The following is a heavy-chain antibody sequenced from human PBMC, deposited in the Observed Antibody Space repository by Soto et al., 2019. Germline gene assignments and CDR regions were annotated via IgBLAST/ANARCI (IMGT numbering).Heavy chain of an antibody. J-gene: IGHJ4*02. CDR3: VRNLAAGGTFYFDY. CDR1: GFTFSDHY. CDR2: IRNEPKGYTT. Sequence: EVQLVESGGGLVQPRGSLRLSCAASGFTFSDHYMDWVRQAPGKGLEWVGRIRNEPKGYTTEYAASVKGRFTISRYDSENSLYLQMNNLKTEDTAVYYCVRNLAAGGTFYFDYWGQGALVTVSS. V-gene: IGHV3-72*01. D-gene: IGHD6-13*01.